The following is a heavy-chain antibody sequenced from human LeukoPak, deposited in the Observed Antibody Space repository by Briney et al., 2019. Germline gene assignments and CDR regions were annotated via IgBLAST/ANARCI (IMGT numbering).Heavy chain of an antibody. Sequence: PGGSLRLSCAASGFTLSDYSMNWVRQAQGKGLEWGSYISSSSSTIYYADSEKCRFTISRDNAKNSLYRQMDSLRAEVTAVYYCASRVRALDYWGQGTLVSVSS. J-gene: IGHJ4*02. D-gene: IGHD1-26*01. CDR2: ISSSSSTI. CDR3: ASRVRALDY. CDR1: GFTLSDYS. V-gene: IGHV3-48*01.